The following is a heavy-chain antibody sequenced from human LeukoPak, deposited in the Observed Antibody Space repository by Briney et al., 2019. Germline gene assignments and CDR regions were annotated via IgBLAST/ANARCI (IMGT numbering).Heavy chain of an antibody. V-gene: IGHV5-51*01. CDR3: ARTSDDYGDYALYVDY. CDR2: IYPGDSDT. Sequence: GESLKISCKGSGYSFTSYWIGWVRQLPGKGLEWMGIIYPGDSDTRYSPSFQGQVTISADKSISTAYLQWSSLKASDTAMYYCARTSDDYGDYALYVDYWGQGTLVTVSS. CDR1: GYSFTSYW. D-gene: IGHD4-17*01. J-gene: IGHJ4*02.